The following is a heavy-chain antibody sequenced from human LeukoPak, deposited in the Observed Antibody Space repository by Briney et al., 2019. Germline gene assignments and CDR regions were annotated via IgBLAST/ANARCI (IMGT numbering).Heavy chain of an antibody. J-gene: IGHJ4*02. CDR3: ARDFPYIVVVPAAPDY. Sequence: SVKVSCKASGGTFSSYAISWVRQAPGQGLEWMGGIIPIFGTANYAQKFQGRVTITADESTSTAYMELSSLRSEDTAVYYCARDFPYIVVVPAAPDYWGQGTLVTVSS. V-gene: IGHV1-69*13. CDR2: IIPIFGTA. D-gene: IGHD2-2*01. CDR1: GGTFSSYA.